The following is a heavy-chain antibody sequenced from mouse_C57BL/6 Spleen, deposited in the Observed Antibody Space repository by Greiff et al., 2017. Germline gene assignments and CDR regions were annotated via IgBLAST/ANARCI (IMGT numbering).Heavy chain of an antibody. D-gene: IGHD1-1*01. V-gene: IGHV5-4*01. CDR2: ISDGGSYT. CDR3: ARDMTTVVATRYFDV. CDR1: GFTFSSYA. J-gene: IGHJ1*03. Sequence: DVHLVESGGGLVKPGGSLKLSCAASGFTFSSYAMSWVRQTPEKRLEWVATISDGGSYTYYPDNVKGRFTISRDNAKNNLYLQMSHLKSEDTAMYYCARDMTTVVATRYFDVWGTGTTVTVSS.